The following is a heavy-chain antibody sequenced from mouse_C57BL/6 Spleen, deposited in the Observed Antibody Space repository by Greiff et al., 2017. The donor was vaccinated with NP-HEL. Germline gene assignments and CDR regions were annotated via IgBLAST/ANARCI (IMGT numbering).Heavy chain of an antibody. CDR2: IWSGGST. CDR1: GFSLTSYG. Sequence: VKLEESGPGLVQPSQSLSITCTVSGFSLTSYGVHWVRQPPGKGLEWLGVIWSGGSTDYNAAFISSLSISKDNSKSQVFFKMNSLQADDTARYYCAKDGYYGSSSFAYWGQGTLVTVSA. J-gene: IGHJ3*01. D-gene: IGHD1-1*01. CDR3: AKDGYYGSSSFAY. V-gene: IGHV2-4*01.